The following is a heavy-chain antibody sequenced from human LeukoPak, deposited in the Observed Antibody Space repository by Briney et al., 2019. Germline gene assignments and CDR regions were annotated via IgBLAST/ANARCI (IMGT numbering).Heavy chain of an antibody. V-gene: IGHV7-4-1*02. Sequence: GASVKVSCKASGYTFTSYAMNWVRQAPGQGLEWMGWINTNTGNPTYAQGFTGRFVFSLDTSVSTAYLQISSLKAEDTAVYYCARVVVSAATSAWFDPWGQGTLVTVSS. CDR1: GYTFTSYA. CDR2: INTNTGNP. CDR3: ARVVVSAATSAWFDP. D-gene: IGHD2-2*01. J-gene: IGHJ5*02.